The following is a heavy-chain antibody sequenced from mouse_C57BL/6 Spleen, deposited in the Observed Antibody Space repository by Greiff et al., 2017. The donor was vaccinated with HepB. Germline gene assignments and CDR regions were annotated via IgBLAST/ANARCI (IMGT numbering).Heavy chain of an antibody. V-gene: IGHV1-39*01. CDR1: GYSFTDYN. CDR2: INPNYGTT. CDR3: ARGFDYYGSSYPAWFAY. J-gene: IGHJ3*01. D-gene: IGHD1-1*01. Sequence: EVQLQESGPELVKPGASVKISCKASGYSFTDYNMNWVKQSNGKSLEWIGVINPNYGTTSYNQKFKGKATLTVDQSSSTAYMQLNSLTSEDSAVYYCARGFDYYGSSYPAWFAYWGQGTLVTVSA.